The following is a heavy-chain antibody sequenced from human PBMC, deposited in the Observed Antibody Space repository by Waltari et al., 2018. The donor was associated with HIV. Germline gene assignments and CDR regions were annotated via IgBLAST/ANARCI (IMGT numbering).Heavy chain of an antibody. J-gene: IGHJ4*02. CDR2: STSDADKT. V-gene: IGHV3-23*01. CDR1: VFTFSDCF. Sequence: VRLLESGGKIVTPGGYLSLSCAVYVFTFSDCFMTLVLQAPGQGLQWVSSSTSDADKTVYADALKGRATVSRANFKNTLFVEITNLRVEDTGTYYCTRTFGVVWGAPRFFDYWGRGTLVFVSS. D-gene: IGHD3-16*01. CDR3: TRTFGVVWGAPRFFDY.